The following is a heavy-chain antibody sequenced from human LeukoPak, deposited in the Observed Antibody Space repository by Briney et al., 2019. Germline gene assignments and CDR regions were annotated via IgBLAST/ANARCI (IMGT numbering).Heavy chain of an antibody. D-gene: IGHD2-8*02. CDR2: INPNSGGT. CDR3: ARVWPCRGGVCPDVFEY. J-gene: IGHJ4*02. Sequence: ASVKVSCKASGYTFIGHYMHWVRQAPGQGLEWMGWINPNSGGTDYAQEFQGRVTMTRDTSITTVYMELSRLRSDDTAVYYCARVWPCRGGVCPDVFEYWGQGTPVTVSS. V-gene: IGHV1-2*02. CDR1: GYTFIGHY.